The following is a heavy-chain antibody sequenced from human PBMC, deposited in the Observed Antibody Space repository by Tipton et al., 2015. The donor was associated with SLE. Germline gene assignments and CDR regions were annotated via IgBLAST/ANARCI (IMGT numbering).Heavy chain of an antibody. D-gene: IGHD7-27*01. V-gene: IGHV4-38-2*02. CDR3: ARLSGDSTCYVDL. CDR1: GYSINSGYY. J-gene: IGHJ2*01. CDR2: IYHNGST. Sequence: TLSLTCIVSGYSINSGYYWGWIRQPPGKGLEWIGIIYHNGSTSYIPSLKSRVTISVDTSKNQFSLRLSSVTAVDTAVYFCARLSGDSTCYVDLWGRGTLVTVSS.